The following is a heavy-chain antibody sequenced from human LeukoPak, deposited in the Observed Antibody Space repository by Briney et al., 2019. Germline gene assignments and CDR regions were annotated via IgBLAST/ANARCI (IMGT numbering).Heavy chain of an antibody. J-gene: IGHJ3*02. CDR2: ISSSSTAI. Sequence: SGGSLRLSCAASGFNFTIYAMNCGRQAPGKGLEWVSYISSSSTAIYYADSVKGRFTISRDNAKNSLYLQMNSLRDEDTAIYYCARIRGTYYRDAFDIWGQGTMVTVSS. CDR1: GFNFTIYA. V-gene: IGHV3-48*02. D-gene: IGHD1-26*01. CDR3: ARIRGTYYRDAFDI.